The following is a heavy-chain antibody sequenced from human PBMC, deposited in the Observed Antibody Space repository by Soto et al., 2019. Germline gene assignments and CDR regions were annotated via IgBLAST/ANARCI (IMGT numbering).Heavy chain of an antibody. CDR3: AGTFGFSYGTANRGMDV. Sequence: QVQLVESGGGVAQPGRFLRLFCAASGFTLSSYSLHWVRQSPGKGLEWVAAISSDGTEKHYADSVTGRFTISRDNSKNTLSLPVNSLRTEDTAVCYCAGTFGFSYGTANRGMDVWGQGTTVTVSS. V-gene: IGHV3-30*04. D-gene: IGHD3-16*01. CDR1: GFTLSSYS. J-gene: IGHJ6*02. CDR2: ISSDGTEK.